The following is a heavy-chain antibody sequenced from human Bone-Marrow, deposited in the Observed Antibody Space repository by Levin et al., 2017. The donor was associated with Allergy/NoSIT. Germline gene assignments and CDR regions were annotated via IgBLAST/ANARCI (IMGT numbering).Heavy chain of an antibody. V-gene: IGHV3-23*01. Sequence: QSGGSLRLSCAASGFAFSNYAMSWVRQAPGKGLEWVSGITGGGETTFYAESVKGRFTISRDTSNSALHLQMQNLRDEDTAVYYCAKSGTYYTGGYFDNWGLGIRVTVSS. CDR3: AKSGTYYTGGYFDN. CDR1: GFAFSNYA. CDR2: ITGGGETT. D-gene: IGHD3-3*01. J-gene: IGHJ4*02.